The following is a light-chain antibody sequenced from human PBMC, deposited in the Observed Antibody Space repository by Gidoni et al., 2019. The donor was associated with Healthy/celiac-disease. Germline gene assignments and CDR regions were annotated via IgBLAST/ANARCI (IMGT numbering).Light chain of an antibody. CDR2: DAS. Sequence: EIVLTQSPATLSLSPGERATLSCRASQSVSSYLAWYQQKPGQAPRLLIYDASNRATGIPARFSGSWSATDFTLTISSLEPEDFAVYYCQQRSNWLTFGGGTKVEIK. CDR1: QSVSSY. V-gene: IGKV3-11*01. CDR3: QQRSNWLT. J-gene: IGKJ4*01.